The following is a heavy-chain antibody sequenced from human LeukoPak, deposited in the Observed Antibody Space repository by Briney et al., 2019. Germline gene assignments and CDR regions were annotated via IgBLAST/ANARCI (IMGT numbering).Heavy chain of an antibody. CDR2: IYHSGST. CDR1: GGSISSYY. Sequence: SETLSLTCTVSGGSISSYYWSWIRQPPGKGLEWIGYIYHSGSTYYNPSLKSRVTISVNRSKNQFSLKLSSVTAADTAVYYCARRMAAAGSNWFDPWGQGTLVTVSS. CDR3: ARRMAAAGSNWFDP. D-gene: IGHD6-13*01. J-gene: IGHJ5*02. V-gene: IGHV4-59*12.